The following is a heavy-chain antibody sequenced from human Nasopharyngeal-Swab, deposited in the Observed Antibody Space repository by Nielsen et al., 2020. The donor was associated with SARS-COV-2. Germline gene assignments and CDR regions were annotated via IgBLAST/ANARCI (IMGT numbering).Heavy chain of an antibody. D-gene: IGHD6-19*01. CDR3: ARDQRYSSGWPYYYYYYYMDV. CDR1: GFTFSSYA. CDR2: ISGSGGST. J-gene: IGHJ6*03. V-gene: IGHV3-23*01. Sequence: GESLKISCAASGFTFSSYAMSWVRQAPGKGLEWVSAISGSGGSTYYADSVKGRFTISRDNSKNTLYLQMNSLRAEDTAVYYCARDQRYSSGWPYYYYYYYMDVWGKGTTVTVSS.